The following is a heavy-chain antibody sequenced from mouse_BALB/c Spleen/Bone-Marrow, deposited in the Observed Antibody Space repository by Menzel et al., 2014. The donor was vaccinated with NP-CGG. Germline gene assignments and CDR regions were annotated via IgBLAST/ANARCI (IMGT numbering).Heavy chain of an antibody. V-gene: IGHV1-4*01. CDR2: INPTSGYT. D-gene: IGHD2-3*01. Sequence: LVESGAELARPGASVKMSCRASGYTFTTYMIHWVRQRPGQGLEWIGYINPTSGYTSYNQKFKDKATLTADKSSSTAYMQLSSLTSEDSAVYYCARRDDGYVYFDYWGQGTTLTVSS. CDR1: GYTFTTYM. J-gene: IGHJ2*01. CDR3: ARRDDGYVYFDY.